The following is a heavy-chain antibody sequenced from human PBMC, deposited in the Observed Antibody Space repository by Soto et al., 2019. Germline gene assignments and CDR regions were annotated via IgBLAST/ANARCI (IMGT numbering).Heavy chain of an antibody. J-gene: IGHJ3*02. CDR1: GYTFTGYY. CDR2: INPNSGGT. V-gene: IGHV1-2*02. Sequence: ASVKVSCKASGYTFTGYYMHWVRQAPGQGLEWMGWINPNSGGTNYAQKFQGSVTMTRDTSISTAYMELSRLRSDDTAVYYCARPRRGGGAFDIWGQGTMVTVSS. D-gene: IGHD3-16*01. CDR3: ARPRRGGGAFDI.